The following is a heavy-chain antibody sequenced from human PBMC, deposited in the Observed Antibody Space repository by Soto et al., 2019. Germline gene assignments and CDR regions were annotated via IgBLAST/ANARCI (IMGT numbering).Heavy chain of an antibody. CDR1: GGSFSGDY. J-gene: IGHJ5*02. V-gene: IGHV4-34*01. D-gene: IGHD2-2*01. Sequence: QVQLQQWGAGLLKPSETLSLTCAVYGGSFSGDYWSWIRQPPGKGLEGIGEINHSGRTNYNPSLKSRVNISVDTSKNQFSLKLSFVTDADAAVYYCARLPRWLVVVPAAMGSGWFDPWGQGTLVTVSS. CDR2: INHSGRT. CDR3: ARLPRWLVVVPAAMGSGWFDP.